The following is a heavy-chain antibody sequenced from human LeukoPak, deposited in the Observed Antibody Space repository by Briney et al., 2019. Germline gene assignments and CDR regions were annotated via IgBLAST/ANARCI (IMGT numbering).Heavy chain of an antibody. Sequence: GGSLRLSCAASGFAFSSYGMHWVRQAPGKGLEWVAVISYDGSNKYYADSVKGRFTISRDNSKNTLYLQMNSLRAEDTAVYYCALIGAPYCTNGVCHLYYYYYGMDVWGQGTTVTVSS. CDR1: GFAFSSYG. CDR2: ISYDGSNK. D-gene: IGHD2-8*01. V-gene: IGHV3-30*03. CDR3: ALIGAPYCTNGVCHLYYYYYGMDV. J-gene: IGHJ6*02.